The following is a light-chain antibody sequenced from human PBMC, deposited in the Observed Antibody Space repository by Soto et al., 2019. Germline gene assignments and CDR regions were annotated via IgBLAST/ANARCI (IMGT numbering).Light chain of an antibody. Sequence: EIVLTQSPGTLSLSPGERATLSCRASHSVSSSYLAWYQQKPVQAPRLLIYGASSRATGIPDRFSGSGSGTDFPLTISRLEPEDFAVYYCQQYGGSTTYTFGQGTKLESK. J-gene: IGKJ2*01. V-gene: IGKV3-20*01. CDR1: HSVSSSY. CDR3: QQYGGSTTYT. CDR2: GAS.